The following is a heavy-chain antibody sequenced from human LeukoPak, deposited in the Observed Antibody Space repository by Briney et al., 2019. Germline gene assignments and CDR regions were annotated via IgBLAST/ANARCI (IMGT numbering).Heavy chain of an antibody. CDR3: TTLRPYIQPR. J-gene: IGHJ3*01. CDR1: GFTFSSYG. CDR2: ISYDGSNK. V-gene: IGHV3-30*03. D-gene: IGHD5-18*01. Sequence: GGSLRLSCAASGFTFSSYGLHWVRQAPGKGLEWVAVISYDGSNKYYADSVKGRFTISRDNSKNTRYLQMKSLRTEDTAVYYCTTLRPYIQPRWGQGTMGTVSS.